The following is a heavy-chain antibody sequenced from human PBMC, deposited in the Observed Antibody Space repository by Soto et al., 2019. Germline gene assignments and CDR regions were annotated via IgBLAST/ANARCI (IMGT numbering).Heavy chain of an antibody. D-gene: IGHD3-10*01. J-gene: IGHJ6*02. CDR3: ATATTMQDYYGSGSGFTLYGMDV. CDR1: GGTFSSYT. CDR2: IIPILGIA. V-gene: IGHV1-69*02. Sequence: QVQLVQSGAEVKKPGSSVKVSCKASGGTFSSYTISWVRQAPGQGLEWMGRIIPILGIANYAQKFQGRVTITADKSTSTAYMALSSLRSEDTAVYYCATATTMQDYYGSGSGFTLYGMDVWGQGTTVTVSS.